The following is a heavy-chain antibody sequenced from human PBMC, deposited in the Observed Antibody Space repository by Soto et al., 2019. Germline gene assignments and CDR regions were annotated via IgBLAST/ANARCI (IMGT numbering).Heavy chain of an antibody. CDR3: ARDELNWGRYYYGMDV. J-gene: IGHJ6*02. D-gene: IGHD7-27*01. Sequence: LSLPCTVSGGSISSGGYYWSWIRQHPGKGLEWIGYIYYSGSTYYNPSLKSRVTISVDTSKNQFSLKLSSVTAADTAVYYCARDELNWGRYYYGMDVWGQGTTVTVSS. CDR2: IYYSGST. CDR1: GGSISSGGYY. V-gene: IGHV4-31*03.